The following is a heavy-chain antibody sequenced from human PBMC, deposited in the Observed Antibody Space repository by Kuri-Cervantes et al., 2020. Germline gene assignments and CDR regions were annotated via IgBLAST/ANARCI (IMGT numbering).Heavy chain of an antibody. CDR3: ARGSGWLPDY. CDR1: GFTFSDYY. D-gene: IGHD6-19*01. V-gene: IGHV3-11*01. J-gene: IGHJ4*02. Sequence: LKISCAASGFTFSDYYMSWIRQAPGKGLEWLSYISSSGSTIYYADSVKGRFTISRDNAKNSLFLQMNSLRAEDTAVFYCARGSGWLPDYWGQGTLVTVSS. CDR2: ISSSGSTI.